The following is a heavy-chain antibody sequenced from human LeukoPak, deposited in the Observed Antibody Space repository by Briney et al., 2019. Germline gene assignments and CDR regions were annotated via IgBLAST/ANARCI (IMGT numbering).Heavy chain of an antibody. J-gene: IGHJ4*02. Sequence: PGGSLRLSCAASGFTFSSYAMSWVRQAPGKGLEWVSAISGSGGSTYYADSVKGRFTISRDNSKNALYLQMNSLRAEDTAVYYCAKDVGGYPTYFDYWGQGTLVTVSS. CDR2: ISGSGGST. CDR1: GFTFSSYA. D-gene: IGHD5-12*01. V-gene: IGHV3-23*01. CDR3: AKDVGGYPTYFDY.